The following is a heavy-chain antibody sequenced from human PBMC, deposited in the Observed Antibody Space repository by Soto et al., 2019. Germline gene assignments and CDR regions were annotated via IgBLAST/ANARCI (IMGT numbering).Heavy chain of an antibody. Sequence: EVQLLESGGGLVQPGGSLRLSCAASGFTFNIYAMNWVRQAPGRGLEWVSAIGGGGGSTHYADSVKGRFTISRDNSKNTLYLQINSLRAEDTAVYYCAKSANYIDFWSGLEPGFDYWGQGTLVTVSS. D-gene: IGHD3-3*01. CDR3: AKSANYIDFWSGLEPGFDY. J-gene: IGHJ4*02. V-gene: IGHV3-23*01. CDR2: IGGGGGST. CDR1: GFTFNIYA.